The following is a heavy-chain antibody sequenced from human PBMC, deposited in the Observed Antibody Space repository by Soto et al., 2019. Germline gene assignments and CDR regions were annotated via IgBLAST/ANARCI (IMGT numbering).Heavy chain of an antibody. CDR2: IYYSGST. Sequence: ASETLSLTCTVSGGSISSYYWSWIRQPPGKGLEWIGYIYYSGSTNYNPSLKSRVTISVDTSKNQFSLKLSSVTAADTAVYYCARVREGQMATLYYFDYWGQGTLVTVS. J-gene: IGHJ4*02. V-gene: IGHV4-59*01. D-gene: IGHD5-12*01. CDR3: ARVREGQMATLYYFDY. CDR1: GGSISSYY.